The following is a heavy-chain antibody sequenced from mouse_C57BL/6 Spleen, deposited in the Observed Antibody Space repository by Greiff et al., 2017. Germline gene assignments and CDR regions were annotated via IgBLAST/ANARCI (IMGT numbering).Heavy chain of an antibody. V-gene: IGHV1-64*01. CDR2: IHPNSGST. J-gene: IGHJ2*01. CDR1: GYTFTSYW. Sequence: QVQLQQPGAELVKPGASVKLSCKASGYTFTSYWMHWVKQRPGQGLEWIGMIHPNSGSTNYNEKFKSKATLTVDKSSSTAYMQLSSLTSEYSAVYYCARSTMVTTKGYYFDYWGQGTTLTVSS. D-gene: IGHD2-2*01. CDR3: ARSTMVTTKGYYFDY.